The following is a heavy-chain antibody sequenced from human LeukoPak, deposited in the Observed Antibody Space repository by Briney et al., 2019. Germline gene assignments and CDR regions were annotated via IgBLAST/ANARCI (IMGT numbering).Heavy chain of an antibody. CDR3: ARDGYCSGGSRYSAVDY. CDR1: GFTFSTYS. V-gene: IGHV3-48*04. Sequence: GGSLRLSCAASGFTFSTYSMNWVRQPPQKGLEWVSYISSSSSTKYYADSVKGRFTISRDNAKNSLYLQMNSLRAEDTAVYYCARDGYCSGGSRYSAVDYWGQGTLVTVSS. CDR2: ISSSSSTK. D-gene: IGHD2-15*01. J-gene: IGHJ4*02.